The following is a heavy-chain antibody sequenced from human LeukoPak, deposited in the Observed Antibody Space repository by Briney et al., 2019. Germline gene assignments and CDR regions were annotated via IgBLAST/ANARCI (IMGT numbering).Heavy chain of an antibody. Sequence: SETLSLTCTVSGGSISSYYWSWIRQPPGKGLEWIGYIYYSGSTNYNPSLKSRVTISVDTSKNQFSLRLHSVTAADTGVYFCARADSTSRGGDYWGQGTLVTVSS. CDR3: ARADSTSRGGDY. CDR2: IYYSGST. V-gene: IGHV4-59*01. D-gene: IGHD2-2*01. J-gene: IGHJ4*02. CDR1: GGSISSYY.